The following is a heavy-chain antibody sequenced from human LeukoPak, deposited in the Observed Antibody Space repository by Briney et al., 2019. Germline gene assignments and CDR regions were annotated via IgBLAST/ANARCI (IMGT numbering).Heavy chain of an antibody. CDR2: IYYSGST. CDR1: GGSISSSSYY. V-gene: IGHV4-39*01. D-gene: IGHD1-26*01. Sequence: PSETLSHTCTVSGGSISSSSYYWGWIRQPPGKGLEWIGSIYYSGSTYYNPSLKSRVTISVDTSKNQFSLKLSSVTAADTAVYYCARLGSGSYCDYWGQGTLVTVSS. CDR3: ARLGSGSYCDY. J-gene: IGHJ4*02.